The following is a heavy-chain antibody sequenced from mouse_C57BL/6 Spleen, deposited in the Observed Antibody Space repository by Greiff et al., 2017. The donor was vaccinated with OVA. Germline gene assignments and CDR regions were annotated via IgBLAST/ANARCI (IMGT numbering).Heavy chain of an antibody. CDR3: AREEIYYGLYYCDY. Sequence: EVKLVESGGGLVKPGGSLKLSCAASGFTFSSYAMSWVRQTPEKRLEWVATISDGGSYTYYPDNVKGRFTISRDNAKNNLYLQMSHLKSEDTAMYYCAREEIYYGLYYCDYWGQGTTLTVSS. CDR2: ISDGGSYT. D-gene: IGHD2-1*01. CDR1: GFTFSSYA. V-gene: IGHV5-4*01. J-gene: IGHJ2*01.